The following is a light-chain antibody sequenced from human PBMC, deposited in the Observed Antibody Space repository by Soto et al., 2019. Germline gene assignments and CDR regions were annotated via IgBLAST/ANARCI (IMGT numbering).Light chain of an antibody. J-gene: IGKJ4*01. Sequence: EIVLTQSPGTLSLSPGERATLSCRASQSVRSSHLAWYQQKPGQGPRLLIYGASSRATGIPDRFSGSGSGTDFTLTISGLEPEDFAVYHCQQYSSSPLTFGGGTKVDIK. CDR2: GAS. CDR3: QQYSSSPLT. V-gene: IGKV3-20*01. CDR1: QSVRSSH.